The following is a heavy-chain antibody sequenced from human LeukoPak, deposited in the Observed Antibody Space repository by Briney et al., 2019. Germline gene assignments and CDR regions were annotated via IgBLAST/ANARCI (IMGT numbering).Heavy chain of an antibody. CDR3: ARVAYGGYVYYYYYMDV. J-gene: IGHJ6*03. V-gene: IGHV3-73*01. D-gene: IGHD5-12*01. CDR2: IRSTANGYAT. CDR1: GFTFSGSA. Sequence: GGSLRLSCAASGFTFSGSALHWVRQASGKGLEWVGRIRSTANGYATAYAASVKGRFTISRDNAKNSLYLQMNSLRAEDTAVYYCARVAYGGYVYYYYYMDVWGKETTVTISS.